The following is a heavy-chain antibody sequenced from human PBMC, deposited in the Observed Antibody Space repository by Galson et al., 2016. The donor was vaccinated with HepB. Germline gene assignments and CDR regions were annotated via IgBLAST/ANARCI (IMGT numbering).Heavy chain of an antibody. D-gene: IGHD6-19*01. CDR3: ARHGFRVRGWSPDF. Sequence: SLRLSCAASGFIVSRNYMSWVRQAPGKGLEWVSLIYSDGSTKYADSVKGRVTISADKYTNTAYLEWSSLKASDTAIYFCARHGFRVRGWSPDFWGQGTVVTVSS. CDR1: GFIVSRNY. V-gene: IGHV3-53*01. J-gene: IGHJ4*02. CDR2: IYSDGST.